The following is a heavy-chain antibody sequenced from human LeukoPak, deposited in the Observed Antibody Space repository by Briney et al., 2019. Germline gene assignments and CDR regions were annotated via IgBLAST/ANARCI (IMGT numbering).Heavy chain of an antibody. CDR1: GYRFTSYW. V-gene: IGHV5-51*01. Sequence: GESLKISCKGSGYRFTSYWIGWVRQMPGKGLEWTGIIYPGDSDTRYSPSFQGQVTISADKSISTAYLQWSSLKASDTAMYYCARNIHCSSTSCPIDYWGQGTLVTASS. CDR2: IYPGDSDT. J-gene: IGHJ4*02. CDR3: ARNIHCSSTSCPIDY. D-gene: IGHD2-2*01.